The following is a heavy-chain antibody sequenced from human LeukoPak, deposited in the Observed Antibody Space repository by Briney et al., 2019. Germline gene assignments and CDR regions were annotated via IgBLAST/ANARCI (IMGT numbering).Heavy chain of an antibody. J-gene: IGHJ2*01. CDR3: GAAMTEYWYLDL. CDR2: VVNSGSNT. V-gene: IGHV3-23*05. CDR1: GFTFSTYA. D-gene: IGHD2-21*02. Sequence: PGGSLRLSCAASGFTFSTYAMSWVRQAPGKGLEWVSGVVNSGSNTYYVDSVKGRFTISRDNSKNMLWLQMNSLRAEDTAVYYCGAAMTEYWYLDLWGRGTLVTVSS.